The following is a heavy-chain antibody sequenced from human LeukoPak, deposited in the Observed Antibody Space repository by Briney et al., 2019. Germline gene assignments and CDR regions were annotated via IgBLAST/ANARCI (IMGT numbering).Heavy chain of an antibody. CDR2: ISSSSSYI. CDR3: VREGSVGLTIFGIGAYDAFDI. V-gene: IGHV3-21*01. D-gene: IGHD3-3*01. Sequence: GGSLRLSCAASGFTFSSYSMNWVRQAPGKGLEWVSSISSSSSYIYYADSVKGRFTISRDNAKNSLYLQMNSLRPEDTAVYYCVREGSVGLTIFGIGAYDAFDIWGQGTMVTVSS. CDR1: GFTFSSYS. J-gene: IGHJ3*02.